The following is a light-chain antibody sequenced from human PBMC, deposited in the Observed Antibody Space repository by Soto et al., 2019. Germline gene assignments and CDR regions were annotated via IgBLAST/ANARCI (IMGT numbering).Light chain of an antibody. CDR1: NSNIGTNT. Sequence: QSVLTQPPSASGTPGQRVAMSCSGSNSNIGTNTVNWYRQLPGTAPKLLIFANDQRPSGVPDRLSGSKSGTSASLAISGLHSADEADYYCAAWDDSLNAWVFGGGTKLTVL. V-gene: IGLV1-44*01. CDR3: AAWDDSLNAWV. CDR2: AND. J-gene: IGLJ3*02.